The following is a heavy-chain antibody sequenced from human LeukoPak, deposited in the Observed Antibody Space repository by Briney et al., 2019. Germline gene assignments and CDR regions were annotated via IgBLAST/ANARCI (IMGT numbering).Heavy chain of an antibody. D-gene: IGHD5-18*01. V-gene: IGHV4-34*01. CDR2: INHSGST. Sequence: SETLSLTCAVYGGSFSGYYWSWIRQPPGKGLEWIGEINHSGSTNYNPSLKSRVTISVDTSKNQFSLKLSSVTAADTAVYYCARVDTAMVTSYYYYYYGMDVWGQGTTVTVSS. CDR1: GGSFSGYY. CDR3: ARVDTAMVTSYYYYYYGMDV. J-gene: IGHJ6*02.